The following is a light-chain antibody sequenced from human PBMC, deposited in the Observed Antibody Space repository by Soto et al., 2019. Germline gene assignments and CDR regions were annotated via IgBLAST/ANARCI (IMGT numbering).Light chain of an antibody. CDR2: GIS. J-gene: IGKJ1*01. CDR1: QSIARY. CDR3: QQSYSTWWT. V-gene: IGKV1-39*01. Sequence: DIQMTQSPSSLSASVGDRVTITCRASQSIARYLNWYQQKPGIAPKLLIYGISTLQSGVPSRFSGSGSGTDFTLTISSLQREDFATYYCQQSYSTWWTFGQGTKVEVK.